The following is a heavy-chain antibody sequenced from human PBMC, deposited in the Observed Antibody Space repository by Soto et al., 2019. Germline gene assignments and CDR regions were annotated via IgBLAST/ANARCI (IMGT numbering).Heavy chain of an antibody. CDR2: IIPLFGTP. J-gene: IGHJ4*02. V-gene: IGHV1-69*01. Sequence: QVLLVQSGAEVKKPGSSVKVSCTSSGGPFSSYGISWVRQVPGQGLEWLGGIIPLFGTPSYARKFQDRLTISADESTTTAYMELSSLTSEYTAMYFCARDGTIQMANFDFWGQGTLVTVSS. CDR1: GGPFSSYG. D-gene: IGHD1-1*01. CDR3: ARDGTIQMANFDF.